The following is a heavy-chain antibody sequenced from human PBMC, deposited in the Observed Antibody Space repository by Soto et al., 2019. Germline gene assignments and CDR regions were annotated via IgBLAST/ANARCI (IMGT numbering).Heavy chain of an antibody. CDR1: GDAVSNYY. J-gene: IGHJ6*02. Sequence: SESLSLTCTVSGDAVSNYYWSWIRQPAGRGLEWIGRVYSSGATNYNPSLNGRVTMSVDTSRNQFSLRLSSVTAADTAIYYCTKGPNWNYYYYGVDVWGQGTAVTVSS. CDR3: TKGPNWNYYYYGVDV. V-gene: IGHV4-4*07. CDR2: VYSSGAT. D-gene: IGHD1-20*01.